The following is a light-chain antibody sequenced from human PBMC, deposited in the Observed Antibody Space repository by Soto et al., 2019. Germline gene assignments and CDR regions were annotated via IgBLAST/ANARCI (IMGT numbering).Light chain of an antibody. Sequence: ITQSPATLSVAPAETSTLSCRASQNLRSSLAWYQQKPGKAPKLLIYAASSLQSGVPSRFSGSGSGTEFTLTISSMKSEDFATDYCQHYKSFWTFGQGTKVDIK. V-gene: IGKV1-5*01. CDR2: AAS. CDR3: QHYKSFWT. J-gene: IGKJ1*01. CDR1: QNLRSS.